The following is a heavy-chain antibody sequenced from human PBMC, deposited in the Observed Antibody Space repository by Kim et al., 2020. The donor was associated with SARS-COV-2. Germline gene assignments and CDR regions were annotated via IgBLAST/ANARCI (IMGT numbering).Heavy chain of an antibody. CDR3: ARDSLLIGGGSGSTKFDY. CDR1: GFTFSSYA. D-gene: IGHD3-10*01. CDR2: ISYDGSNK. J-gene: IGHJ4*02. Sequence: GGSLRLSCAASGFTFSSYAMHWVRQAPGKGLEWVAVISYDGSNKYYADSVKGRFTISRDNSKNTLYLQMNSLRAEDTAVYYCARDSLLIGGGSGSTKFDYWGQGTLVTVSS. V-gene: IGHV3-30*04.